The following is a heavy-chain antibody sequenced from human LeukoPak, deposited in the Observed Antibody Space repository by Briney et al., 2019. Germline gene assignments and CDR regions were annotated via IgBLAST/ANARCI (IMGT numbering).Heavy chain of an antibody. J-gene: IGHJ4*02. D-gene: IGHD3-22*01. V-gene: IGHV3-23*01. Sequence: PGGSLRLSCAASGFTFSSYAMSWVRQAPGKGLEWVSAISGSGGETYYADSVKGRFTISRDNSKKILYLQMNSLRVEDTALYYCAKERDSSGYFDYWGQGTLVTASS. CDR1: GFTFSSYA. CDR2: ISGSGGET. CDR3: AKERDSSGYFDY.